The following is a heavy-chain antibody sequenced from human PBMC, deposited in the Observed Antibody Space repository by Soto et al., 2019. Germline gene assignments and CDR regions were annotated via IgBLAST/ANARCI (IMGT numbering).Heavy chain of an antibody. CDR1: GGTFSSYA. CDR2: IIPITGTA. V-gene: IGHV1-69*13. Sequence: SVKVSCKASGGTFSSYAISWVRQAPGQGLEWMGGIIPITGTANYAQKFQGRVTMTADESTSTAHMELSSLRSEDTAVYYCARRAETNGWNGFGADKYYFDFWGQGTMVTVSS. CDR3: ARRAETNGWNGFGADKYYFDF. D-gene: IGHD1-1*01. J-gene: IGHJ4*02.